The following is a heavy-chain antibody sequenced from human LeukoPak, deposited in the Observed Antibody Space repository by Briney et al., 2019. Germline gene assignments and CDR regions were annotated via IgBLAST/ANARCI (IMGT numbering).Heavy chain of an antibody. CDR3: ARGALGGAFDI. Sequence: KPSETLSLTCTVSGYSISSGYYWGWIRQPPGKGLEWIGSIYHSGSTYYNPSLKSRVTISVDTSKNQFSLKLSSVTAADTAVYYCARGALGGAFDIWGQGTMVTVSS. J-gene: IGHJ3*02. CDR2: IYHSGST. V-gene: IGHV4-38-2*02. CDR1: GYSISSGYY.